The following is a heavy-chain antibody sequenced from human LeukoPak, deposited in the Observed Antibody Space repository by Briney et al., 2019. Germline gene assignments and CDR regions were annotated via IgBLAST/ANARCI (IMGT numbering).Heavy chain of an antibody. J-gene: IGHJ4*02. CDR3: AVVPAATTNFDY. V-gene: IGHV4-30-4*08. CDR2: IYYSGST. D-gene: IGHD2-2*01. Sequence: PSETLSLTCTVSGGSISSGDYYWSWLPQPPGKGLEWIGYIYYSGSTYYNPSLKSRVTISVDTSKNQFSLKLSSVTAADTAVYYCAVVPAATTNFDYWGQGTLVTVSS. CDR1: GGSISSGDYY.